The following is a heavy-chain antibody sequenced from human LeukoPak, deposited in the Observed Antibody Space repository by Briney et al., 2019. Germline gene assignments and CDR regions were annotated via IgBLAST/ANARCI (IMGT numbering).Heavy chain of an antibody. CDR3: ARADCSSTSCPFLYYYMDV. CDR1: GGSISSGSYY. V-gene: IGHV4-61*02. Sequence: SQTLSLTCTVSGGSISSGSYYWRWIRQPAGKGLEWIGRIYTSGSTNYNPSLKSRVTISVDTSKNQFSLKLSSVTAADTAVYYCARADCSSTSCPFLYYYMDVWGKGTTVTVSS. D-gene: IGHD2-2*01. CDR2: IYTSGST. J-gene: IGHJ6*03.